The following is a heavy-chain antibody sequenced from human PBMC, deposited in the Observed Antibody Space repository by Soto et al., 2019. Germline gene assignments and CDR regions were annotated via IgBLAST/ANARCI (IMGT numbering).Heavy chain of an antibody. V-gene: IGHV5-10-1*01. CDR2: IDPSDSYT. CDR1: GYSFTIYW. Sequence: GESLKISCKGSGYSFTIYWISWVLQMPGKGLEWMGRIDPSDSYTNYSPSFQGHVTISADKSISTAYLQWSSLKASDTAMYYCARPGIAAAGPGGWFDPWGQGTLVTVSS. CDR3: ARPGIAAAGPGGWFDP. J-gene: IGHJ5*02. D-gene: IGHD6-13*01.